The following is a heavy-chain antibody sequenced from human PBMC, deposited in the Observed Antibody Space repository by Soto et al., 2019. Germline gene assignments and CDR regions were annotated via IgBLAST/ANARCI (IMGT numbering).Heavy chain of an antibody. D-gene: IGHD2-15*01. CDR3: ARDSGYLTFDS. CDR1: GGSISSYS. V-gene: IGHV4-30-2*01. Sequence: PSETLSLTCTVSGGSISSYSWSWIRQPPGKGLEWIGYIYHSGSTYYNPSLKSRVTISVDRSKNQFSLKLSSVTAADTAVYYCARDSGYLTFDSWGQGTLVTVSS. J-gene: IGHJ4*02. CDR2: IYHSGST.